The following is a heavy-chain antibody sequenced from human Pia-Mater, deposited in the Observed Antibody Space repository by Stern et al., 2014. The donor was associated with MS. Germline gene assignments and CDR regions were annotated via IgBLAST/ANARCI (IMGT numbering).Heavy chain of an antibody. Sequence: EVQLVESGGGLVQPGGSLRLSCAASGFTFSSYWMNWVRQAPGKGLVWVSRINSDGSSTTYADSVKGRFTISRDNAKNTLYLQMNSLRAEDTAVYYCARIAGVRSWIQPLDYWGQGTLVTVSS. CDR1: GFTFSSYW. J-gene: IGHJ4*02. CDR2: INSDGSST. V-gene: IGHV3-74*02. CDR3: ARIAGVRSWIQPLDY. D-gene: IGHD5-18*01.